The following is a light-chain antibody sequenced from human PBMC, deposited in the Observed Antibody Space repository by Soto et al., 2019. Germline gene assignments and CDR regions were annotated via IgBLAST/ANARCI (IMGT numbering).Light chain of an antibody. Sequence: AIRMTQSPSSISASTGDRVTITCRASQGISSYLAWYQQKPGKAPKLLIYAASTLQSGVPSRFSGSGSGTDFTLTISCLQSEDFASYYCQQYNSYPRTFGQWTKVEIK. CDR1: QGISSY. CDR3: QQYNSYPRT. CDR2: AAS. V-gene: IGKV1-8*01. J-gene: IGKJ1*01.